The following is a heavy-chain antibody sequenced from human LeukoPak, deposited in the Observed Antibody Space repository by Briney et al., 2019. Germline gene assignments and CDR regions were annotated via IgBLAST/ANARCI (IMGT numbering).Heavy chain of an antibody. CDR1: GYTFTCYY. CDR2: INPNSGGT. J-gene: IGHJ4*02. CDR3: ASPGYSSSWYLVY. D-gene: IGHD6-13*01. V-gene: IGHV1-2*04. Sequence: ASVKVSCKASGYTFTCYYMHWVRQAPGQGLEWMGWINPNSGGTNYAQEFQGWVTMTRDTSISTAYMELSRLRSEDTAVYYCASPGYSSSWYLVYWGQGTLVTVSS.